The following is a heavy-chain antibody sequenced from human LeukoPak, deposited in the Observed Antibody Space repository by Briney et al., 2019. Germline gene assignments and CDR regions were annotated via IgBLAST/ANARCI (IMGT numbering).Heavy chain of an antibody. V-gene: IGHV5-51*01. Sequence: GESLEISCKGSGYSFTSYWIGWVRQMPGKGLEWMGIIYPGDSDTRYSPSFQGQVTISADKSISTAYLQWSSLKASDTAMYYCASSYYYDSSGYYHFDYWGQGTLVTVSS. CDR2: IYPGDSDT. J-gene: IGHJ4*02. CDR3: ASSYYYDSSGYYHFDY. CDR1: GYSFTSYW. D-gene: IGHD3-22*01.